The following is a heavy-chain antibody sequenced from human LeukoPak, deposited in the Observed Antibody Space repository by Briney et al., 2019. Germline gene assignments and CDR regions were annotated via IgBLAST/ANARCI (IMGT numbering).Heavy chain of an antibody. V-gene: IGHV3-21*04. CDR3: AREQLPGYSSSWYNGYFDY. J-gene: IGHJ4*02. Sequence: KPGGSLRLSCAASGLTFSSYSMNWVRQAPGKGLEWVSSISSSSSYIYYADSVKGRFTISRDNAKNSLYLQMNSLRAEDTAVYYCAREQLPGYSSSWYNGYFDYWGQGTLVTVSS. CDR2: ISSSSSYI. CDR1: GLTFSSYS. D-gene: IGHD6-13*01.